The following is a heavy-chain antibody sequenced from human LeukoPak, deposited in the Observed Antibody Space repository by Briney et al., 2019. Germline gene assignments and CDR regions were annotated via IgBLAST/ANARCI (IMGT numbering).Heavy chain of an antibody. CDR3: ARDSDYSDMDV. CDR2: IYSGGST. J-gene: IGHJ6*03. V-gene: IGHV3-53*01. D-gene: IGHD4-11*01. Sequence: GGSLRLSCAASGFTVSSNYMSWVRQAPGKGLGWVSVIYSGGSTYYADSVKGRFTISRDNSKNTLYLQMNSLRAEDTAVYYCARDSDYSDMDVWGKGTTVTVSS. CDR1: GFTVSSNY.